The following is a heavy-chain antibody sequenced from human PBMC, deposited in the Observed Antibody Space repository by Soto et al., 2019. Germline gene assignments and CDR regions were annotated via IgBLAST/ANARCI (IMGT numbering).Heavy chain of an antibody. CDR3: ARDQWFGESIIPSYYYGMDV. V-gene: IGHV4-59*01. CDR2: IYYSGST. J-gene: IGHJ6*02. CDR1: GGSISSYY. Sequence: SETLSLTCTVSGGSISSYYWSWIRQPPGKGLEWIGYIYYSGSTNYNPSLKSRVTISVDTSKNQFSLKLSSVTAADTAVYYCARDQWFGESIIPSYYYGMDVWGQGTTVTVSS. D-gene: IGHD3-10*01.